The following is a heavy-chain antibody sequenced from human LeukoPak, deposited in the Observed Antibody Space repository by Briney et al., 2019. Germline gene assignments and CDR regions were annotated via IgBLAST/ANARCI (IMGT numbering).Heavy chain of an antibody. J-gene: IGHJ6*03. CDR1: GFTFSRFW. D-gene: IGHD6-19*01. Sequence: GGSLRLSCVASGFTFSRFWMSWVRQAPGKGLEWVANIRQDGSQKNYVDSVKGRFTISRDNSKNTLYLQMNSLRAEDTAVYYCAREDRSSGWYYYYYYYMDVWGKGTTVTISS. CDR3: AREDRSSGWYYYYYYYMDV. V-gene: IGHV3-7*01. CDR2: IRQDGSQK.